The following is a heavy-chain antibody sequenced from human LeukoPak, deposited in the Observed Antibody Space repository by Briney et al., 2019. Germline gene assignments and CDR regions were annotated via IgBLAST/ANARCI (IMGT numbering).Heavy chain of an antibody. Sequence: GGSLRLSCTASGFTFGDYAMSWFRQAPGKGLEWVGCIRSKAYGGTTEYAASVKGRFTISRDDSKSIAYLQMNSLKTEDTAVYYCTRALAGVVRYYDSSGYYYDYWGQGTLVTVSS. J-gene: IGHJ4*02. CDR3: TRALAGVVRYYDSSGYYYDY. CDR2: IRSKAYGGTT. CDR1: GFTFGDYA. V-gene: IGHV3-49*03. D-gene: IGHD3-22*01.